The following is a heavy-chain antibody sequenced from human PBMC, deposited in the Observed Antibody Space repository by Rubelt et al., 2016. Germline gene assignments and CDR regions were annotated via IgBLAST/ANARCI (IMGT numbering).Heavy chain of an antibody. J-gene: IGHJ6*04. CDR1: GYSISDGYY. CDR3: ARIRDTDYYYMDV. V-gene: IGHV4-38-2*01. CDR2: IHHSGST. D-gene: IGHD3-16*01. Sequence: QVQLQESSPGQLKPSETLSLICSVSGYSISDGYYWGWVRQTPTKGFEWIGNIHHSGSTNYNPSLGGRVSISLDTSKNQFSLKLTSVTAADTAVYFCARIRDTDYYYMDVWGKGTSVPVSS.